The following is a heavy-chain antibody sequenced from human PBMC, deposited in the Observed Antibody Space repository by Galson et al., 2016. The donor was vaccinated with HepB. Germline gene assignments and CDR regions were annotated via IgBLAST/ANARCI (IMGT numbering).Heavy chain of an antibody. CDR1: GFNFNIYR. CDR2: IGFNPNNL. D-gene: IGHD3-10*01. J-gene: IGHJ4*02. V-gene: IGHV3-21*01. CDR3: ARDHSLGPGVVYYFDY. Sequence: SLRLSCAVSGFNFNIYRMNWVRQAPGKGLEWVAAIGFNPNNLYYADSVKGRSTIARDNTRSSLFLQMNSLTVEDTAVYFCARDHSLGPGVVYYFDYWGQGTLVTVSS.